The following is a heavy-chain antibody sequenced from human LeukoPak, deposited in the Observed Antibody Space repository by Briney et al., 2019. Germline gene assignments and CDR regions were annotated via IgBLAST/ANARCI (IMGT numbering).Heavy chain of an antibody. J-gene: IGHJ3*02. D-gene: IGHD2-2*01. CDR2: INHSGST. V-gene: IGHV4-34*01. Sequence: PSDTLSLTCAVSGGSFSGYYWSWIRQPPGKGLEWIGEINHSGSTNYNPSLKSRVTISVDTSKNQFSLKLSSVTAADTAVYYCARAPNYIVVVPAAILDAFDIWGQGTMVTVSS. CDR3: ARAPNYIVVVPAAILDAFDI. CDR1: GGSFSGYY.